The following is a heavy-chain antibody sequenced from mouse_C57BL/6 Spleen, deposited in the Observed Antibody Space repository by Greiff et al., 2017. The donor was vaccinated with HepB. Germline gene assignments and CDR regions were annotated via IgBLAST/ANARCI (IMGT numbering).Heavy chain of an antibody. J-gene: IGHJ4*01. V-gene: IGHV1-82*01. Sequence: VQLQQSGPELVKPGASVKISCKASGYAFSSSWMNWVKQRPGKGLEWIGRIYPGDGDTNYNGKFKGKATLTADKSSSTAYMQLSSLTSEDSAVYFCARICRYAMDYWGQGTSVTVSS. CDR3: ARICRYAMDY. CDR1: GYAFSSSW. CDR2: IYPGDGDT. D-gene: IGHD6-1*01.